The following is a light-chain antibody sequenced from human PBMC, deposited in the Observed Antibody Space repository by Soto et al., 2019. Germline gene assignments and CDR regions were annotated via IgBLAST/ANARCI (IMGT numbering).Light chain of an antibody. V-gene: IGKV3-20*01. Sequence: EIVLTQSPGTLSLSPGERATLSCRASQTISSSYFAWYQQKPGQAPRLLIFGASSRATGIPDRFSGSGSGTDFTLTISRLGPEDFAVYYCQQYGSSPPWTFGQGTKVDIK. CDR2: GAS. CDR3: QQYGSSPPWT. J-gene: IGKJ1*01. CDR1: QTISSSY.